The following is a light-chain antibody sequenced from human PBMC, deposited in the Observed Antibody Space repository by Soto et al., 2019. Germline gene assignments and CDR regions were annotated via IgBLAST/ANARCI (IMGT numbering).Light chain of an antibody. CDR1: QSVSNY. J-gene: IGKJ3*01. Sequence: EIVLTHSPATLSLSPGERATLSCRASQSVSNYLAWYQQRPGQAPRLLIYDASNRATGIPARFSGSGSGTDSTLTISGLEPEDFAIYYCQHRNNRPFSFGPGTKVDIK. V-gene: IGKV3-11*01. CDR3: QHRNNRPFS. CDR2: DAS.